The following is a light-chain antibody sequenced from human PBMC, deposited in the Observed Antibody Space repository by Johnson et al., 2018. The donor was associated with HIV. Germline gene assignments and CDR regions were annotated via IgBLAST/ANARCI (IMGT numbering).Light chain of an antibody. CDR1: SSKIGNNY. J-gene: IGLJ1*01. V-gene: IGLV1-51*02. Sequence: QSVLTQPPSVSAAPGQKVTISCSGSSSKIGNNYVSWYQQLPGTAPKLLIYENNRRPSGTPDRFSGSKSGTSATLGITGLQTGDEAYYYCVTWDSSLNSYVFGTGTKVTVL. CDR3: VTWDSSLNSYV. CDR2: ENN.